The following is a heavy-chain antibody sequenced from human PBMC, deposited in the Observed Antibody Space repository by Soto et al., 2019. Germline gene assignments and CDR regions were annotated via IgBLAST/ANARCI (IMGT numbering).Heavy chain of an antibody. V-gene: IGHV4-34*01. CDR1: GGSFSGYY. Sequence: SETLSLTCAVYGGSFSGYYWSWIRQPPGKGLEWIGEINHSGSTNYNPSLKSRVTISVDTSKNQFSLKLSSVAAADTAVYYCARGIAAAGSYFDDWGQGTLVTVSS. J-gene: IGHJ4*02. D-gene: IGHD6-13*01. CDR2: INHSGST. CDR3: ARGIAAAGSYFDD.